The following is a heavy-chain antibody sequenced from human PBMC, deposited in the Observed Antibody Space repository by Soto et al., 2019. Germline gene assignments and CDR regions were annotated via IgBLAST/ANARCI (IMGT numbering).Heavy chain of an antibody. V-gene: IGHV4-30-2*01. CDR2: IYHSGST. Sequence: PSETLSLTCAVSGGSISSGGYSWSWIRQPPGKGLEWIGYIYHSGSTYYNPSLKSRVTISVDRSKNQFSLKLSSVTAADTAVYYCARERYSGYGSFDYWGQGTLVTVSS. CDR1: GGSISSGGYS. D-gene: IGHD5-12*01. CDR3: ARERYSGYGSFDY. J-gene: IGHJ4*02.